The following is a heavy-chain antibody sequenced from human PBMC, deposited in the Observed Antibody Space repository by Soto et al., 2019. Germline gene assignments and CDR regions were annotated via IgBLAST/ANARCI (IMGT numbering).Heavy chain of an antibody. CDR1: GYAFTTYG. D-gene: IGHD6-6*01. J-gene: IGHJ4*02. Sequence: QVHLVQSGAEVKKPGASVKVSCKGSGYAFTTYGITWVRQAPGQGLEWMGWISAHNGNTNYAQKLQGRVTVTRDTSTSPAYMELRSLRSDATAVYYWARGRDGDYWGQGALVTVSS. CDR3: ARGRDGDY. V-gene: IGHV1-18*01. CDR2: ISAHNGNT.